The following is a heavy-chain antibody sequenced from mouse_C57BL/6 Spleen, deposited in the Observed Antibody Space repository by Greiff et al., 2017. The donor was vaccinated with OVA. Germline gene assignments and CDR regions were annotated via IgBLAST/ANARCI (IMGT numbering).Heavy chain of an antibody. CDR3: ASRDYFDY. D-gene: IGHD3-3*01. V-gene: IGHV5-17*01. Sequence: EVKLVESGGGLVKPGGSLKLSCAASGFTFSDYGMHWVRQAPEKGLEWVAYISSGSSTIYYADTVKGRFTISRDKAKNTLFLQMTSLRSEDTAMYYGASRDYFDYWGQGTTLTVSS. CDR2: ISSGSSTI. J-gene: IGHJ2*01. CDR1: GFTFSDYG.